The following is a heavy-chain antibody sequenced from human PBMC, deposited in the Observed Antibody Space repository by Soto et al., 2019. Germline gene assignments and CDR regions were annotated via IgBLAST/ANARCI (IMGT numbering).Heavy chain of an antibody. CDR3: AKDPERRYSYGHYFDY. V-gene: IGHV3-30*18. Sequence: QVQLVESGGGVVQPGRSLRLSCAASGFTFSSYGMHWVRQAPGKGLEWVAVISYDGSNKYYADSVKGRFTISRDNSKNPLYLQMNSLRAEDTAVYYCAKDPERRYSYGHYFDYWGQGTLVTVSS. J-gene: IGHJ4*02. CDR2: ISYDGSNK. D-gene: IGHD5-18*01. CDR1: GFTFSSYG.